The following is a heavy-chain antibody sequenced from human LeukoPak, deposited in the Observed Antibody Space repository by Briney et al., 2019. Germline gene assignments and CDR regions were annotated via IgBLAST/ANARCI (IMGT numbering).Heavy chain of an antibody. J-gene: IGHJ5*02. CDR3: ARAGYCGGGSCSDGDWFDP. CDR2: IYYSGST. Sequence: SETLSLTCTVSGGSISSSSYYWGWIRQPPGKGLEWIGSIYYSGSTYYNPSLKSRVTISVDTSKNQFSLKLSSVTAADTAVYYCARAGYCGGGSCSDGDWFDPWGQGTLVTVSS. CDR1: GGSISSSSYY. V-gene: IGHV4-39*07. D-gene: IGHD2-15*01.